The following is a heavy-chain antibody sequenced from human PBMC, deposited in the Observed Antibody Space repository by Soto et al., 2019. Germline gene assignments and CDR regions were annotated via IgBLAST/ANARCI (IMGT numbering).Heavy chain of an antibody. Sequence: LSQTLSLTCAISGDSVSSNSAAWNWIRQSPSRGLEWLGRTYYRSKWYNDYAVSVKSRITINPDTSKNQFSLQLNSVTPEDTAVYYCARDAVAVAGDYYYGMDVWGQGTTVTVSS. V-gene: IGHV6-1*01. J-gene: IGHJ6*02. CDR1: GDSVSSNSAA. CDR2: TYYRSKWYN. D-gene: IGHD6-19*01. CDR3: ARDAVAVAGDYYYGMDV.